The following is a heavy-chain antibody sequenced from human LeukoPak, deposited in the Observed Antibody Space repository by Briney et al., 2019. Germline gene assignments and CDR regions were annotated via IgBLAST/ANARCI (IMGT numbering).Heavy chain of an antibody. CDR2: IYSGGST. CDR3: ARGQFYYGSGTFYPMDS. Sequence: GGSLRLPCAASRFTVSNNYIAWVRQAPGKGLEWVSVIYSGGSTYYADSVKGRFSLSRDNSKNTLYLQMNSLTGEDTAVYHCARGQFYYGSGTFYPMDSWGQGTLVTVSS. CDR1: RFTVSNNY. J-gene: IGHJ4*02. V-gene: IGHV3-66*01. D-gene: IGHD3-10*01.